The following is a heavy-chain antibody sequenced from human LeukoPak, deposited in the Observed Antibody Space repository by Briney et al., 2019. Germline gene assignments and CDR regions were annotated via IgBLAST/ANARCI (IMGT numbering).Heavy chain of an antibody. D-gene: IGHD1-26*01. Sequence: ASVKVSCTASGYTFTSYGISWVRQAPGQGLERMGWISAYNGNTNYAQKLQGRVTMTTDTSTSTAYMELRSLRSDDTAVYYCARELPSTSLDPWGQGTLVTVSS. CDR3: ARELPSTSLDP. CDR2: ISAYNGNT. V-gene: IGHV1-18*01. J-gene: IGHJ5*02. CDR1: GYTFTSYG.